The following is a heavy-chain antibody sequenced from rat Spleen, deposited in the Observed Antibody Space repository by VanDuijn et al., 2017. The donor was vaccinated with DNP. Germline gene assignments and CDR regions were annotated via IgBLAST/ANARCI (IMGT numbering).Heavy chain of an antibody. CDR2: VNKDSSTI. J-gene: IGHJ2*01. D-gene: IGHD1-11*01. V-gene: IGHV4-2*01. Sequence: EVKLVESGGGLVQPGRSLKLSCAASGFNFNDYWMGWVRQAPGKGLEWIGHVNKDSSTINYTPSLKDKFTISRDNAQNTLYLQMSKLGSEDTAIYYCARGPNYGGYLDYFDYWGQGVMVTVSS. CDR3: ARGPNYGGYLDYFDY. CDR1: GFNFNDYW.